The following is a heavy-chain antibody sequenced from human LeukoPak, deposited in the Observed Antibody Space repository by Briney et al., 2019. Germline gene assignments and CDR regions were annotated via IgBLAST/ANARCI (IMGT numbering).Heavy chain of an antibody. CDR3: ARARNGYNDY. V-gene: IGHV3-11*01. CDR2: ISGSDNSI. Sequence: GGSLRLSCAASEFTFSDYYMSWIRQAPGKGLEWISYISGSDNSIYYADSMKGRFTISRDNAKNSLYLQMSSLRDEDTAVYYSARARNGYNDYWGQGTLVTVSS. D-gene: IGHD5-24*01. CDR1: EFTFSDYY. J-gene: IGHJ4*02.